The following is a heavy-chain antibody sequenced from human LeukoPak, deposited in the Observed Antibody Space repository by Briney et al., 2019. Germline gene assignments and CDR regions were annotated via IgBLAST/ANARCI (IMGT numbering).Heavy chain of an antibody. Sequence: GGSLRLSCAAPGFTFSTYGMHWVRPAPGKGLEWVAFIWYDGSNNYYADSVKGRFTISRDNSRNTLYLQMNSLRAEDTAVYYCAKHRSIAGNMVRGVIIDYWGQGTLVTVSS. CDR1: GFTFSTYG. CDR2: IWYDGSNN. D-gene: IGHD3-10*01. CDR3: AKHRSIAGNMVRGVIIDY. J-gene: IGHJ4*02. V-gene: IGHV3-30*02.